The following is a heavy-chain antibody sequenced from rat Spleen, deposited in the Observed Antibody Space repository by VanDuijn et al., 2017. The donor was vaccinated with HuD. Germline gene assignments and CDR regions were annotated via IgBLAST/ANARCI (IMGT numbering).Heavy chain of an antibody. CDR1: GFTFSDYF. CDR3: ARTRWDVMDA. V-gene: IGHV5-29*01. Sequence: EVQLVESDGGLVQPGRSLKLSCAASGFTFSDYFMAWVRQAPTKGLEWVATTSYDGRRTYYRDSVKGRFTISRDNAKSTLYLQMDSLRSEDTATYYCARTRWDVMDAWGQGASVTVSS. CDR2: TSYDGRRT. J-gene: IGHJ4*01.